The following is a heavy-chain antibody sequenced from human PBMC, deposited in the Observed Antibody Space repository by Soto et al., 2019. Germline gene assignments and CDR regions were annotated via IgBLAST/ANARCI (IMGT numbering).Heavy chain of an antibody. V-gene: IGHV1-69*01. CDR1: GGTFSSYT. J-gene: IGHJ4*02. CDR2: IIPISGTA. D-gene: IGHD3-22*01. CDR3: AWTYYYDRRASGPLLG. Sequence: QVQLVQSGAEVKKPGSSVKVSCKASGGTFSSYTISWVRQAPGQGLEWMGGIIPISGTANYARQLQGRVAITADESTSTDYMELGSLRSEDTAVYYCAWTYYYDRRASGPLLGWGQGTLVTVSS.